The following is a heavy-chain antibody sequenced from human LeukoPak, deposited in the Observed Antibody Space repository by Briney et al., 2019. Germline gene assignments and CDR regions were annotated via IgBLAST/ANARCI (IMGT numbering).Heavy chain of an antibody. Sequence: SETLSLTCTVSGYSISSGYYWGWIRQPPGKGLEWIGSIYHSGSTYYNPSLKSRVTISVDTSKNQFSLKLSSVTAADTAVYYCARPDGDYDQYYFDYWGQGTLVTVSS. V-gene: IGHV4-38-2*02. CDR3: ARPDGDYDQYYFDY. J-gene: IGHJ4*02. CDR1: GYSISSGYY. D-gene: IGHD4-17*01. CDR2: IYHSGST.